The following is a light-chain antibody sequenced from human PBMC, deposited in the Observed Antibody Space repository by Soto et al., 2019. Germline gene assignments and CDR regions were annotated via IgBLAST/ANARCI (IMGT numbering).Light chain of an antibody. CDR2: EGS. Sequence: QSALTQPASVSGSPGQSITISCTGTSSDVVSYNLVSWYQQHPGKAPKLMIYEGSKRPSGVSNRFSGSTSGNTASLTISGLQAEDEADYYCCSYAGSSFVVFGGGTKLTVL. CDR1: SSDVVSYNL. V-gene: IGLV2-23*01. J-gene: IGLJ2*01. CDR3: CSYAGSSFVV.